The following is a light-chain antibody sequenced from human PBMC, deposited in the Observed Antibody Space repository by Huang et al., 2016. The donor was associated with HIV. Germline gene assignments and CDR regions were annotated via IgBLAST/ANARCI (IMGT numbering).Light chain of an antibody. V-gene: IGKV1-39*01. CDR2: SAS. CDR1: ENIRRY. CDR3: QGSLSIPHT. J-gene: IGKJ2*01. Sequence: DIQMTQSPSSLSASLGDRVTITCRASENIRRYLNWYQQKPVKPPKLLIHSASTLQSGVPTRFSGIGSGTDFTLTITNLQPEDFATYYCQGSLSIPHTFGQGTKLEIK.